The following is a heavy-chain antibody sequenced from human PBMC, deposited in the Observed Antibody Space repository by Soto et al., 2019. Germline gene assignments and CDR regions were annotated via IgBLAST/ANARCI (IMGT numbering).Heavy chain of an antibody. CDR2: ISYDGSNK. D-gene: IGHD3-22*01. Sequence: QVQLVESGGGVVQPGRSLRLSCAASGFTFSNYGMHWVRQAPGKGLEWVALISYDGSNKYYADSVKGRFTISRDNSKNTLYLQMNSLRAEDTAVYYCASHPDSSGYLDDYWGQGTLVTVSS. J-gene: IGHJ4*02. CDR3: ASHPDSSGYLDDY. V-gene: IGHV3-30*03. CDR1: GFTFSNYG.